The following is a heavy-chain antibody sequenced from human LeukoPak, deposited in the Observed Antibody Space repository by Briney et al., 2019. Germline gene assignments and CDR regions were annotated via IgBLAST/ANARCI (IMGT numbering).Heavy chain of an antibody. CDR1: GFTFSSYA. V-gene: IGHV3-23*01. D-gene: IGHD6-13*01. Sequence: GGSLRLSCAASGFTFSSYAMYWVRQAPGKGLEWVSGIFGSGGSTHYADSVKGRFTISRDNSKNTLYLQMNSLRAEDTAVYYCAKTKQQLPYMDVWGKGTTVTVSS. J-gene: IGHJ6*03. CDR3: AKTKQQLPYMDV. CDR2: IFGSGGST.